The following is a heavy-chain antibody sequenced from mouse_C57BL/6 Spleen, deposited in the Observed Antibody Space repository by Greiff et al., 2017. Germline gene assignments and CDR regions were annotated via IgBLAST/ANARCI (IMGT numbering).Heavy chain of an antibody. V-gene: IGHV1-64*01. Sequence: VQLQQPGAELVKPGASVKLSCKASGYTFTSYWMHWVKQRPGQGLEWIGMIHPNSGSTNYNEKFKSKATLTVDKSSSTAYMQLSSLTSEDAAVYYCARSFYDYGDYWGQGTSVTVSS. D-gene: IGHD2-4*01. CDR3: ARSFYDYGDY. CDR1: GYTFTSYW. CDR2: IHPNSGST. J-gene: IGHJ4*01.